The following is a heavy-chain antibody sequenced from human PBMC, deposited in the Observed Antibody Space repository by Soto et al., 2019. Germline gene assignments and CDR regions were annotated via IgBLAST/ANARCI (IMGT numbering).Heavy chain of an antibody. CDR3: AKGAGYCSGGSCYSPLDV. D-gene: IGHD2-15*01. CDR1: GFTFSSYA. V-gene: IGHV3-23*01. J-gene: IGHJ6*02. Sequence: GGSLRLSCAASGFTFSSYAMSWVRQAPGKGLEWVSAIYGSGGSTYYADSVKGRFTISRDNSKNTLYLQMNSLRAEDTAIYYCAKGAGYCSGGSCYSPLDVWGQGTTVTVS. CDR2: IYGSGGST.